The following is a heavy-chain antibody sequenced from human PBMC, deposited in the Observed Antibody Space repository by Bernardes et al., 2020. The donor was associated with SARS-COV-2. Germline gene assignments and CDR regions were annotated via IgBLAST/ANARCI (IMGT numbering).Heavy chain of an antibody. V-gene: IGHV3-11*01. CDR3: ASLYGSGSYYRRYYYYYGMDV. CDR2: ISSSGSTI. D-gene: IGHD3-10*01. Sequence: GGSLRLSCAASGFTFSDYYMSWIRQAPGKGLEWVSYISSSGSTIYYADSVKGRFTISRDNAKNSLYLQMNSLRAEDTAVYYCASLYGSGSYYRRYYYYYGMDVWGQGTTVTVSS. CDR1: GFTFSDYY. J-gene: IGHJ6*02.